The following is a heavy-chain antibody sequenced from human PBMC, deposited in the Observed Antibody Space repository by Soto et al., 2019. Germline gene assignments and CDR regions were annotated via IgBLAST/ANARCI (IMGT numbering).Heavy chain of an antibody. V-gene: IGHV3-64*01. Sequence: GXSLRLSCAASGFTLSSYAMHWVRQAPGEGLEYVSAISSNGGSTYYANSVKGRFTISRDNSKNTLYLQMGSLRAEDMAVYYCARDGPYGTLAFDICGEGTMVTXSS. D-gene: IGHD1-26*01. CDR1: GFTLSSYA. CDR3: ARDGPYGTLAFDI. J-gene: IGHJ3*02. CDR2: ISSNGGST.